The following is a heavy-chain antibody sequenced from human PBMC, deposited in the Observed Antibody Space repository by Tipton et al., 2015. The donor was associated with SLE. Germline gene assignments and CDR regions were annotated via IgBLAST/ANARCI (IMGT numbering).Heavy chain of an antibody. CDR1: GGSFSGYY. Sequence: TLSLTCTVYGGSFSGYYWSWIRQPPGKGLEWIGELNHSGSTNYNPSLKSRVTISVDTSENQFSLKLTSVTAADTAVYYCARDSPHTYGRAVGYWGQGTLVTVSS. CDR3: ARDSPHTYGRAVGY. J-gene: IGHJ4*02. D-gene: IGHD5-18*01. CDR2: LNHSGST. V-gene: IGHV4-34*01.